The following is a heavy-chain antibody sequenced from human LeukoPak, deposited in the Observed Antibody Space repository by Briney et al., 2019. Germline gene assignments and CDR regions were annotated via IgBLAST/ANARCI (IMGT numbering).Heavy chain of an antibody. Sequence: SETLSLTCTVSGGSISSYYWSWIRQPPGKGLEWIGYIYYSGSTNYNPSLKSRVTISVDTSKNQFSLKLSSVTAADTAVNYWARGAYDYVWGSYRSDAFDIWGQGTMVTVSS. V-gene: IGHV4-59*08. CDR2: IYYSGST. CDR3: ARGAYDYVWGSYRSDAFDI. J-gene: IGHJ3*02. CDR1: GGSISSYY. D-gene: IGHD3-16*02.